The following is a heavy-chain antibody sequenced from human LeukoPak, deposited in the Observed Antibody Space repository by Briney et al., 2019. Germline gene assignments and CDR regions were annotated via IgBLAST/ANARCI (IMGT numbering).Heavy chain of an antibody. D-gene: IGHD3-10*01. Sequence: SETLSLTCTVSGGSISSYYWSWIRQPPGKGLEWIGYIYTSGSTNYSPSLKSRVTISVDTSKNQFSLKLSSVTAADTAVYYCARHSHYYGSGSHYYYYYYMDVWGKGTTVTVSS. V-gene: IGHV4-4*09. CDR3: ARHSHYYGSGSHYYYYYYMDV. CDR1: GGSISSYY. CDR2: IYTSGST. J-gene: IGHJ6*03.